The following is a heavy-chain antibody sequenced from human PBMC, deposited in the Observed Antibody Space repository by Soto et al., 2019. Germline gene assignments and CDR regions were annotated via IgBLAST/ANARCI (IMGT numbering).Heavy chain of an antibody. Sequence: QVQLVQSGAEVKKPWPSVKVSCKASGYTFTSYGIIWVRQAPGQGLEWMGWISAYNGNTNYAQKLQGRVTMTTDTSTSTAYMELRRLRSDDTAVYYCARGAASSKLGCHDYWGQGPLVTVSS. J-gene: IGHJ4*02. CDR2: ISAYNGNT. CDR3: ARGAASSKLGCHDY. D-gene: IGHD3-10*01. CDR1: GYTFTSYG. V-gene: IGHV1-18*01.